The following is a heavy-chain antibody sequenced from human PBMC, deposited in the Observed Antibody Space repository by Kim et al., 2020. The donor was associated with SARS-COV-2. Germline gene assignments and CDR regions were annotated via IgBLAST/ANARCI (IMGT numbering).Heavy chain of an antibody. CDR2: ISGSGGST. Sequence: GGSLRLSCAASGFTFSNYVMSWVRQAPGKGLEWVSAISGSGGSTYYADSVKGRFTISRDNSKNTLYLQMSSLRAEDTALYYCAKRGGNTYYYFDYWGQGTLVTVSS. V-gene: IGHV3-23*01. CDR3: AKRGGNTYYYFDY. CDR1: GFTFSNYV. J-gene: IGHJ4*02. D-gene: IGHD2-15*01.